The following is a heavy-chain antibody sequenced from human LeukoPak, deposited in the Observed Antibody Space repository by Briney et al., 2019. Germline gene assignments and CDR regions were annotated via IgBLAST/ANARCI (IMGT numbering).Heavy chain of an antibody. CDR2: INYGGST. Sequence: PSETLSLTCTVSGGSISSYYWSWIRQPPGKGLEWIAYINYGGSTNYNPSLKSRVTISVDTSKNQFSLKLTSVAASDTAVYYCARERWLQFYFDYWGQGTLVTVSS. CDR1: GGSISSYY. CDR3: ARERWLQFYFDY. V-gene: IGHV4-59*12. D-gene: IGHD5-24*01. J-gene: IGHJ4*02.